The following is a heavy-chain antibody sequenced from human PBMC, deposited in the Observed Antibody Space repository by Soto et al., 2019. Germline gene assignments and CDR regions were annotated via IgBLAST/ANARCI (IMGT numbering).Heavy chain of an antibody. J-gene: IGHJ4*02. Sequence: EVQLVESGGGLIQPGGSLRLSCAVSGFTVSNNYMSWVRQGPGKGLAGVSVIYSGGYTAYGDSGKGRFTISRDNSKNTPDLQVKSLSPAVPPFYSCAPHPGGGGYWGQGTLVTVSS. D-gene: IGHD3-10*01. CDR3: APHPGGGGY. V-gene: IGHV3-53*01. CDR2: IYSGGYT. CDR1: GFTVSNNY.